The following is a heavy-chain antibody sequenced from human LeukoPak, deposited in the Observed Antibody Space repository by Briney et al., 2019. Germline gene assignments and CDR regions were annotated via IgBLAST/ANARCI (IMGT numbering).Heavy chain of an antibody. D-gene: IGHD6-13*01. Sequence: SETLSLTCTVSGGSISSYYWSWIRQPPGKGLEWIGEINHSGSTNYNPSLKSRVTISVDTSKNQFSLKLSSVTAADTAVYYCARHGGRGGIAAAGGYNYFDYWGQGTLVTVSS. CDR1: GGSISSYY. V-gene: IGHV4-34*01. CDR2: INHSGST. J-gene: IGHJ4*02. CDR3: ARHGGRGGIAAAGGYNYFDY.